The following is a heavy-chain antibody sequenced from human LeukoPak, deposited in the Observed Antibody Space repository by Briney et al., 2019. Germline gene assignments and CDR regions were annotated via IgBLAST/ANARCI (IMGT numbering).Heavy chain of an antibody. CDR3: AKALNYDSSGYIDY. V-gene: IGHV3-23*01. D-gene: IGHD3-22*01. Sequence: GGSLRLSCAASGFTFSSYAMSWVRQAPGQGLEWVSAISGSGGSTYYADSVKGRFTISRDNSKNTLYLQMNSLRAEDTAVYYCAKALNYDSSGYIDYWGQGTLVTVSS. CDR1: GFTFSSYA. J-gene: IGHJ4*02. CDR2: ISGSGGST.